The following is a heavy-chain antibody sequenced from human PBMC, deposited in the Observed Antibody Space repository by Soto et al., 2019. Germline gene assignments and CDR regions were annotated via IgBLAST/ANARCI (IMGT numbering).Heavy chain of an antibody. J-gene: IGHJ4*02. V-gene: IGHV3-21*01. Sequence: GESLKISCAASGFTFSRYSMNWVRQAPGKGLEWVSSISSRSSYIYYAESVKGRFTIAKDKAKNSLYLKMNRLRAEDTAVYYCARDPSFEYSSSYDFDYWGQGTMVTVSS. CDR3: ARDPSFEYSSSYDFDY. CDR2: ISSRSSYI. D-gene: IGHD6-6*01. CDR1: GFTFSRYS.